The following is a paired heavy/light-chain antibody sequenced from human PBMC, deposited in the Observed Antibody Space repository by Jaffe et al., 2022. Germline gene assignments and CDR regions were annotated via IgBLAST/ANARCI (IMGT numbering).Heavy chain of an antibody. D-gene: IGHD1-20*01. CDR1: GFSLSNARMG. J-gene: IGHJ6*03. V-gene: IGHV2-26*01. CDR2: IFSNDEK. Sequence: QVTLKESGPVLVKPTETLTLTCTVSGFSLSNARMGVSWIRQPPGKALEWLAHIFSNDEKSYSTSLKSRLTISKDASKSQMVLTMNNMDPVDTATYYCAQIYPITPRPGVSYYYMNVWGKGTTVTVSS. CDR3: AQIYPITPRPGVSYYYMNV.
Light chain of an antibody. CDR3: QSYDSRNPWV. CDR2: EYN. Sequence: NFMLTQPHSVSESPGKTVTISCTRSSGSIASNYVQWYQQRPGSSPTTVIYEYNERPSGVPDRFSGSIDSSSNSASLTISGLKTEDEADYYCQSYDSRNPWVFGGGTKLTVL. V-gene: IGLV6-57*01. J-gene: IGLJ3*02. CDR1: SGSIASNY.